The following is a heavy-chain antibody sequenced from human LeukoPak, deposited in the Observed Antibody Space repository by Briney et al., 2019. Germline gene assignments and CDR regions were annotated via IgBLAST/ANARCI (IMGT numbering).Heavy chain of an antibody. J-gene: IGHJ6*02. CDR2: ISSSGSTI. Sequence: PGGSLRLSCVASGFTFSDYYMSWIRQAPGKGLEWVSYISSSGSTIYYADSVKGRFTISRDNAKNSLYLQMNSLRAEDTAVYYCARVDHYGDYQQTYGMDVWGQGTTVTVSS. CDR1: GFTFSDYY. D-gene: IGHD4-17*01. V-gene: IGHV3-11*01. CDR3: ARVDHYGDYQQTYGMDV.